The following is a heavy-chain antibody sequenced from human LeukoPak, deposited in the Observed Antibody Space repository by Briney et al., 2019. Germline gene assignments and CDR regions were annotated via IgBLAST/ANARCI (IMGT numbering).Heavy chain of an antibody. CDR3: ARGRGSTSRIFDY. J-gene: IGHJ4*02. Sequence: PSETLSLTCAVYGGSFSGYYWSWIRQPPGKGLEWIGEINHSGSTNYNPSLKSRVTISVDTSKNQFSLKLSSVTAADTAVYYCARGRGSTSRIFDYWGQGTLVTVPS. D-gene: IGHD2-2*01. V-gene: IGHV4-34*01. CDR2: INHSGST. CDR1: GGSFSGYY.